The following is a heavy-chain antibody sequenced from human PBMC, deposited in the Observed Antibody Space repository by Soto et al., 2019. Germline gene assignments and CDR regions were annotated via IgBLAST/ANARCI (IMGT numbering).Heavy chain of an antibody. CDR1: GFTFSSYS. J-gene: IGHJ4*02. CDR2: IISSTSDI. CDR3: ARVRYSSGWGPYGY. D-gene: IGHD6-19*01. V-gene: IGHV3-21*01. Sequence: GGSLRLSCAASGFTFSSYSMNWVRQAPGKGLEWVSSIISSTSDIHYADSVKGRFTISRDNAKNSLYLQMNSLRAEDTAVYYCARVRYSSGWGPYGYWGQGTLVTVSS.